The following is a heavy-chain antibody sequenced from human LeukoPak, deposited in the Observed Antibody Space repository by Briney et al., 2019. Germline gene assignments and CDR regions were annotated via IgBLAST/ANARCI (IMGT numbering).Heavy chain of an antibody. V-gene: IGHV1-18*01. CDR3: AGDHTAVRPNWFDP. CDR2: ISAYNGNT. Sequence: DSVTLSSPVSGYTFTTYCITWIRQAPGQGLEWIGWISAYNGNTNYAQKLQGRVTMTTETSTSTAYMELRSLRSDDTAAYYCAGDHTAVRPNWFDPWGQGTLVTVSS. D-gene: IGHD5-18*01. CDR1: GYTFTTYC. J-gene: IGHJ5*02.